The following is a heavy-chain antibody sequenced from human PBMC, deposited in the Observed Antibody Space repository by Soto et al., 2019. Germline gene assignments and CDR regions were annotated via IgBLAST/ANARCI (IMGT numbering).Heavy chain of an antibody. CDR2: MYYTGSTT. CDR3: ARQGFGVLHGLVDV. Sequence: SETLSLTCTVSGGSISSSSYFWGWIRQPPGKGLEWIGSMYYTGSTTNYNPSLKSRVTISVDTSKNQFSLKLSSVTAADTAVYYCARQGFGVLHGLVDVWGQGTTVTVSS. V-gene: IGHV4-39*07. J-gene: IGHJ6*02. D-gene: IGHD3-10*01. CDR1: GGSISSSSYF.